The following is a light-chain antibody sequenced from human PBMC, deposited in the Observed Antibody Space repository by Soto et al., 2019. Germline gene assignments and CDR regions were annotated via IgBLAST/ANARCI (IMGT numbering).Light chain of an antibody. Sequence: EIVLTQSPGTLSLSPGDRATLSCRASQRLSSSYLAWYQQKPGQAPRLLIYAASSRATGIPDRFSGSGSGTDFTLTISRLEPEDFAVYYWQQYTRSWYIFCQGTKLEIK. CDR2: AAS. CDR1: QRLSSSY. J-gene: IGKJ2*01. V-gene: IGKV3-20*01. CDR3: QQYTRSWYI.